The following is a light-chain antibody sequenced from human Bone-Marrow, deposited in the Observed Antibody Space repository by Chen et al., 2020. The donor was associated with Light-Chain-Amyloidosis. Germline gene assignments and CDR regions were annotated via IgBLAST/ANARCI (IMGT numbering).Light chain of an antibody. Sequence: SYVLTQPSSVSVAPGQTATIACGGNNIGSKSVHWYQQTPGQAPLLVVYDDSDRPEGIPERWAGANSGNTATLTISRVEAGDEADYYCQVWDRSSDRPVFGGGTKLTVL. V-gene: IGLV3-21*02. CDR3: QVWDRSSDRPV. CDR2: DDS. CDR1: NIGSKS. J-gene: IGLJ3*02.